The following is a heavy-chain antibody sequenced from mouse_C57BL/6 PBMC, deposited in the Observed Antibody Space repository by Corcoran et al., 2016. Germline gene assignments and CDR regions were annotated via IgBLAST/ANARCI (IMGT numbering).Heavy chain of an antibody. J-gene: IGHJ2*01. D-gene: IGHD1-1*01. CDR1: GYTFTDYY. V-gene: IGHV1-76*01. Sequence: QVQLKQSGAELVRPGASVKLSCKASGYTFTDYYINWVKQRPGQGLEWIARIYPGSGNTYYNEKFKGKATLTAEKSSSTAYMQLSSLTSEDSAVYFCARKGGYYGSPYYFDYWGQGTTLTVSS. CDR2: IYPGSGNT. CDR3: ARKGGYYGSPYYFDY.